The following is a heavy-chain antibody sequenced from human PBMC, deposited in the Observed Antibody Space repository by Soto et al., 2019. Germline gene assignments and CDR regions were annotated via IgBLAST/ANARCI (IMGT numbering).Heavy chain of an antibody. CDR2: INHSGST. D-gene: IGHD2-15*01. Sequence: QVQLQQWGAGLLKPSETLSLTCAVYGGSFSGYYWSWIRQPPGKGLEWIGEINHSGSTNYKPSLKSRVTISVDTSKNQFSLKLSSVTAADTAVYYCARGQAAYRTYDYWGQGTLVTVSS. CDR3: ARGQAAYRTYDY. V-gene: IGHV4-34*01. J-gene: IGHJ4*02. CDR1: GGSFSGYY.